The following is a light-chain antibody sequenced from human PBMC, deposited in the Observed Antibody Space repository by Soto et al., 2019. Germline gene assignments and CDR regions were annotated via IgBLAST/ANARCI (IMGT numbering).Light chain of an antibody. Sequence: VMTQSPATLSVSPGERATLSCWASETVATNLAWYQQKPGQAPRLLISGASTRAAGISDRFRGSGSGTEFTLTISSLLSEDSAIYYCQQYFEWPPMTFGQGTKVDIK. CDR2: GAS. CDR1: ETVATN. CDR3: QQYFEWPPMT. V-gene: IGKV3-15*01. J-gene: IGKJ1*01.